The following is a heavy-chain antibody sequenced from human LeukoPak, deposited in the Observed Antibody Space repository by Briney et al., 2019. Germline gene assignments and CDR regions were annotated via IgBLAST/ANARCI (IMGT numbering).Heavy chain of an antibody. Sequence: GGSLRLSCAASGFTFSDYYVSWIRQAPGKGLEWVSYISSSSSYTNYADSVKGRFTISRDNAKNSLYLQMNSLRAEDTAVYYCARGGSYWGQGTLVTVSS. D-gene: IGHD3-10*01. V-gene: IGHV3-11*06. CDR1: GFTFSDYY. J-gene: IGHJ4*02. CDR2: ISSSSSYT. CDR3: ARGGSY.